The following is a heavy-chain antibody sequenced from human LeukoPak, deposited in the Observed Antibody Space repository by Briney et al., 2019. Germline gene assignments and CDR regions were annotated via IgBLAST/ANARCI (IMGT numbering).Heavy chain of an antibody. V-gene: IGHV3-21*01. CDR3: ARGETPMVLTYYYGMDV. D-gene: IGHD5-18*01. Sequence: PGGSLRLSCAASGFTLSSYSMNWVRQAPGKGLEWVSSISSSSNSIYYADSVKGRFTISRDNAKNSLYLQMNSLRAEDTALYYCARGETPMVLTYYYGMDVWGQGTTVTVTS. J-gene: IGHJ6*02. CDR1: GFTLSSYS. CDR2: ISSSSNSI.